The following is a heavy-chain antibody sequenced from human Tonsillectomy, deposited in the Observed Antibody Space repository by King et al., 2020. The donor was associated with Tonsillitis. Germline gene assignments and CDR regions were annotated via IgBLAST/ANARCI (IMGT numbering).Heavy chain of an antibody. CDR2: IGNKAFGGTT. J-gene: IGHJ4*02. CDR3: SREHILENYDSTAYTSTDSFDY. V-gene: IGHV3-49*04. CDR1: GFTFGDYA. Sequence: VQLVESGGGLVQPGRSLRVSCKGSGFTFGDYAMNWVRQAPGKGLEWVGFIGNKAFGGTTEYAASVRGRFTISRDDSKSIAYLQMNSLRTEDTAVYYCSREHILENYDSTAYTSTDSFDYWGQGTLVTVSS. D-gene: IGHD3-22*01.